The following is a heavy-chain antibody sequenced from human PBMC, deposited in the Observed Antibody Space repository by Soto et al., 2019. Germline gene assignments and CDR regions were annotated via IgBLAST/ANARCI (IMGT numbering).Heavy chain of an antibody. Sequence: ASVNVSCKSSGYTFTSYTVSWVRQAPGQGLECVGWIGPSSGNTDSARNLQGRVTMTTDTSTSTAYMELRSLRSDDTAVYYCARDTGNFFDYWGQGTLVTVSS. J-gene: IGHJ4*02. CDR2: IGPSSGNT. CDR1: GYTFTSYT. CDR3: ARDTGNFFDY. V-gene: IGHV1-18*01.